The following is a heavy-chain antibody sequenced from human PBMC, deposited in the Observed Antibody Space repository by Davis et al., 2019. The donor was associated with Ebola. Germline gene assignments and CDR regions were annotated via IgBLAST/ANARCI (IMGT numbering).Heavy chain of an antibody. J-gene: IGHJ6*02. CDR3: AREWVVPAAIPSYYYYYGMDV. Sequence: SETLSLTCTVSGGSISSSSYYWGWIRQPPGKGLEWIGYIYYSGSTNYNPSLKSRVTISVDTSKNQFSLKLSSVTAADTAVYYCAREWVVPAAIPSYYYYYGMDVWGQGTTVTVSS. CDR1: GGSISSSSYY. CDR2: IYYSGST. V-gene: IGHV4-61*05. D-gene: IGHD2-2*02.